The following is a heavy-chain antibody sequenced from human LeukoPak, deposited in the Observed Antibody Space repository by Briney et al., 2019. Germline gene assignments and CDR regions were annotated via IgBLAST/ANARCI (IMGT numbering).Heavy chain of an antibody. Sequence: PGGSLRLSCAVSGFTFSSYGMHWVRQAPGKGLEWVAVISYDGSNKYYVDSVRGRFTISRDNAKNTLYLQMNSLRVEDTAVYYCARGRPHGNDYWGQGTLVTVSS. D-gene: IGHD4-23*01. CDR2: ISYDGSNK. V-gene: IGHV3-30-3*01. J-gene: IGHJ4*02. CDR1: GFTFSSYG. CDR3: ARGRPHGNDY.